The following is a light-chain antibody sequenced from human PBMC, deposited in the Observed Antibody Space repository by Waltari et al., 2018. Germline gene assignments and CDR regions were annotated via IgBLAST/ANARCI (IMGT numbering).Light chain of an antibody. CDR2: AVS. CDR1: SSDVGNYKR. Sequence: QSALTQPASVSGSPGQSITISCTGTSSDVGNYKRVSWYQQHPGKAPKLMIYAVSKRPSGVSDRCSCSKSGDMASLTISGLQPEDEAEYFCSSYAGSSKGVFGGRTKVTVL. J-gene: IGLJ2*01. CDR3: SSYAGSSKGV. V-gene: IGLV2-23*02.